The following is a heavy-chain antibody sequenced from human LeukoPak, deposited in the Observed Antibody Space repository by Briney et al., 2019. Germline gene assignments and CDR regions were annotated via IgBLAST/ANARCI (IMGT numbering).Heavy chain of an antibody. Sequence: ASVKVSCKASGYTFTNYDINWVRQAPGQGLEWMGWISAYNGNTNYAQKLQGRVTMTTDTSTSTAYMELRSLRSDDTAVYYCARESSRNGDYLDYWGQGTLVTVSS. CDR1: GYTFTNYD. CDR2: ISAYNGNT. J-gene: IGHJ4*02. D-gene: IGHD4-17*01. CDR3: ARESSRNGDYLDY. V-gene: IGHV1-18*01.